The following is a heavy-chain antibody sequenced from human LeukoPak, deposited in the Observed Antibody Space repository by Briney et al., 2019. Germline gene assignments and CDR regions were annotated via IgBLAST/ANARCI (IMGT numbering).Heavy chain of an antibody. Sequence: GRSLRLSCAASGFTFHDYAMHWVRQAPGKGLAWVSGISWNGGTIDYADSVKGRFTISRDNAKNSLYLQMNSLRPEDMALYYCAKGPTYSSSSLFDYWGQGILVAVSS. V-gene: IGHV3-9*03. D-gene: IGHD6-6*01. CDR1: GFTFHDYA. J-gene: IGHJ4*02. CDR2: ISWNGGTI. CDR3: AKGPTYSSSSLFDY.